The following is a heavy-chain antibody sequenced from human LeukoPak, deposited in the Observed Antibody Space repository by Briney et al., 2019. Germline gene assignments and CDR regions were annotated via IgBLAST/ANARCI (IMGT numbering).Heavy chain of an antibody. V-gene: IGHV3-21*04. CDR3: ARPGLRVSGSFNF. D-gene: IGHD3-16*01. CDR1: GFTFNIYS. Sequence: GGSLRLSCAASGFTFNIYSMNWVRQAPGKGLEWVSSISGTSNYIYYADSVKGRFTISRDNAKNSLYLHMNSLRAEDTAVYYCARPGLRVSGSFNFWGQGTLVTVSS. CDR2: ISGTSNYI. J-gene: IGHJ4*02.